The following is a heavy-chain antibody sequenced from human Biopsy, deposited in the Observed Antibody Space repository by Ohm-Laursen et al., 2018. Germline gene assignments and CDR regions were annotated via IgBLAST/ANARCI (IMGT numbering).Heavy chain of an antibody. J-gene: IGHJ4*02. CDR2: VYYSGST. V-gene: IGHV4-39*01. Sequence: SETLSLTCGVSGGSISSRNHYWGWLRQPPGKGLEWIGHVYYSGSTFYNSSLKSRVTVSVDTSKNQFHLRLTSMSASDTAVYYCARHSLDDFWSGAHYYFDYWGLGTLVTVSS. D-gene: IGHD3-3*01. CDR3: ARHSLDDFWSGAHYYFDY. CDR1: GGSISSRNHY.